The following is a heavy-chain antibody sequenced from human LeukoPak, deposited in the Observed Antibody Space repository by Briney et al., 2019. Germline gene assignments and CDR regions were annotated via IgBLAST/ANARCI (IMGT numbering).Heavy chain of an antibody. Sequence: GGSLRLSCAASGFTFTTYWMSWVRQAPGKGLEWVGVISYDGRKKYDADSVKGRFTISRDNSKNTLYLQMNSLRAEDTAVYYCAKDLPAPYDQYYFDYWGQGTLVTVSS. D-gene: IGHD3-16*01. CDR2: ISYDGRKK. CDR3: AKDLPAPYDQYYFDY. CDR1: GFTFTTYW. V-gene: IGHV3-30*18. J-gene: IGHJ4*02.